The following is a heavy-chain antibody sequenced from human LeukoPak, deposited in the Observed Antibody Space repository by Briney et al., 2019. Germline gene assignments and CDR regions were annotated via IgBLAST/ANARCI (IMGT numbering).Heavy chain of an antibody. CDR2: MYYSGST. Sequence: SETLSLTCSVSGGSISSYYWTWIRQPPGKGLEWIGYMYYSGSTNYNPSLKSRVTISVDTSKNQFSLKLSSVTAADTAVYYCARHEIAAAGYYYYGMDVWGQGTTVTVSS. J-gene: IGHJ6*02. CDR1: GGSISSYY. V-gene: IGHV4-59*08. D-gene: IGHD6-13*01. CDR3: ARHEIAAAGYYYYGMDV.